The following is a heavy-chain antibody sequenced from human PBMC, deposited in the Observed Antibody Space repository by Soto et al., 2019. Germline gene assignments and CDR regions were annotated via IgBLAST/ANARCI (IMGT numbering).Heavy chain of an antibody. CDR1: GGSFSGYY. CDR2: INHSGST. CDR3: ARDRPIRDSGSPSFDP. D-gene: IGHD3-10*01. V-gene: IGHV4-34*01. J-gene: IGHJ5*02. Sequence: SETLSLTCAVYGGSFSGYYWSWIRQPPGKGLEWIGEINHSGSTNYNPSLRSRVTISADTSKNHFSLNLNSVTVADTAIYYCARDRPIRDSGSPSFDPWGPGIQVTVSS.